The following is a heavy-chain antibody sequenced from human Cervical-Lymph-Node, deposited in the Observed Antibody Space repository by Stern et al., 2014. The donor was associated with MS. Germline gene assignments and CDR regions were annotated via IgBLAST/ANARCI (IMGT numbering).Heavy chain of an antibody. Sequence: VQLVESGAEVKKPGASVKVSCKASGYTFTSYGISWVRQAPGQGLEWMGWISAYNGNTKYAQKLQGRLTMTTDTSTSTAYMELRSLRSDDTAVYYCARDEGGIVGANGFDYWGQGTLVTVSS. CDR1: GYTFTSYG. D-gene: IGHD1-26*01. V-gene: IGHV1-18*01. CDR2: ISAYNGNT. CDR3: ARDEGGIVGANGFDY. J-gene: IGHJ4*02.